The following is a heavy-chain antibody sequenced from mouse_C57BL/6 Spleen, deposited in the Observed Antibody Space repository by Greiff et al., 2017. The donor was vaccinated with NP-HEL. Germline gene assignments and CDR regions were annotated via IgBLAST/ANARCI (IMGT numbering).Heavy chain of an antibody. V-gene: IGHV1-69*01. D-gene: IGHD2-5*01. CDR3: ARWDYSNYARFAY. CDR2: IDPSDSYT. J-gene: IGHJ3*01. Sequence: VQLQQSGAELVMPGASVKLSCKASGYTFTSYWMHWVKQRPGQGLEWIGEIDPSDSYTNYNQKFKGKSTLTVDKSSSTAYMQRSSLTSEDSSVYYCARWDYSNYARFAYWGQGTLVTVSA. CDR1: GYTFTSYW.